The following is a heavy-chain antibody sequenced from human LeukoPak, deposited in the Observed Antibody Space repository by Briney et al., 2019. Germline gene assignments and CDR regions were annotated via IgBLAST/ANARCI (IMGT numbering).Heavy chain of an antibody. D-gene: IGHD2-2*01. CDR1: GFTFSSYA. CDR2: ISGSGGRT. CDR3: AKALDIVVVPAAISWFDP. V-gene: IGHV3-23*01. J-gene: IGHJ5*02. Sequence: GRSLRLSCAASGFTFSSYAMSWVRQAPGKGLEWVSAISGSGGRTYYADSVKGRFTISRDNSKNTLYLQMNSLRAGGTAVYYCAKALDIVVVPAAISWFDPWGQGTLVTVSS.